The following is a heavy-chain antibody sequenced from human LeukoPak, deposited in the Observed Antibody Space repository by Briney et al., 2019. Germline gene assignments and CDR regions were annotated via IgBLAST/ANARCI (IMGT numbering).Heavy chain of an antibody. CDR1: GFTFSRHW. J-gene: IGHJ6*02. D-gene: IGHD6-6*01. Sequence: GGSLRLTCAASGFTFSRHWMHWVRQAPGKGLVWVSRSNADESTTGYADSVKGRFTISRDNAKNTLYLHMNSLRAEDTAVYYCERGSSATGDYIMDFWGQGTTVTVSS. CDR2: SNADESTT. V-gene: IGHV3-74*01. CDR3: ERGSSATGDYIMDF.